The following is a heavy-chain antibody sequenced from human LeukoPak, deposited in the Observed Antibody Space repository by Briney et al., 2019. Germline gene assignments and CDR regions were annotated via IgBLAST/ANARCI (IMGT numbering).Heavy chain of an antibody. J-gene: IGHJ4*02. CDR3: AGYDHTNYLAH. CDR1: GVSFSGNY. CDR2: ISYSGSN. D-gene: IGHD4-11*01. Sequence: SETLSLTCSVSGVSFSGNYWSWLRQPPGKGLEWIGYISYSGSNNYNPSLKSRVTISMDTSKNQLFLSLRSVTAADTAVYYCAGYDHTNYLAHWGQGTLVTVSS. V-gene: IGHV4-59*13.